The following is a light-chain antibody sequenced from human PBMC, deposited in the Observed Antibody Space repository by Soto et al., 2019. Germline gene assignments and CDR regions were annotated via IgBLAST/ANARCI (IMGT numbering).Light chain of an antibody. CDR1: QSVNNN. CDR3: QQYNNWPLLT. V-gene: IGKV3-15*01. CDR2: GAS. Sequence: EIIVTQSPATLSVSPGERATLSCRASQSVNNNLAWYQQKPGQAPRLLIYGASTRSTGIPARFGGSGYGTEFTLTISSLQSGDFAIYYCQQYNNWPLLTFGGGTKVEIK. J-gene: IGKJ4*01.